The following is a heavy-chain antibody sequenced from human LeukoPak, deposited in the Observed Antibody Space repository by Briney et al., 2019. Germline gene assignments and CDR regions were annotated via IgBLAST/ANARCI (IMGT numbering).Heavy chain of an antibody. V-gene: IGHV4-59*12. CDR3: ARGSGRSKVIDY. CDR2: IYYSGST. CDR1: GGSISSYY. J-gene: IGHJ4*02. D-gene: IGHD6-19*01. Sequence: SETLSLTCTVSGGSISSYYWSWIRQPPGKGLEWIGYIYYSGSTNYNPSLKSRVTISVDRSKNQFSLKLSSVTAADTAVYYCARGSGRSKVIDYWGQGTLVTVSS.